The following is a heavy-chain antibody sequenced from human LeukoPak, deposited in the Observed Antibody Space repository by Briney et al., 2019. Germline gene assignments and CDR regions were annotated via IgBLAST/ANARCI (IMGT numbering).Heavy chain of an antibody. V-gene: IGHV3-21*04. D-gene: IGHD1-1*01. CDR2: ISKSRNYI. CDR1: GFTFSRYN. CDR3: VRDDPGVQQERRLSPFDI. Sequence: GWSLRLSCAASGFTFSRYNMNWVRQAPGQGLEWVACISKSRNYIYYADSVKGRFTISRDDAKSSLYLQMDSLRVEDTALYYCVRDDPGVQQERRLSPFDIWGQGTMVTVSS. J-gene: IGHJ3*02.